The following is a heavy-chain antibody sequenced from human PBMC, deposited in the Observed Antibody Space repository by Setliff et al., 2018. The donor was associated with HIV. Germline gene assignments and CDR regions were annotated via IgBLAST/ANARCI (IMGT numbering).Heavy chain of an antibody. CDR1: GFTFSNAW. CDR2: ISGSGIGS. J-gene: IGHJ4*02. D-gene: IGHD3-22*01. Sequence: GGSLRLSCAASGFTFSNAWMSWVRQAPGKGLEWVSAISGSGIGSYYADSVKGRFTISRDNSKNTLYLQMNSLRAEDTAEHYCAKHLRVYYYDSSGYSPYFEYWGQGTLVTVSS. CDR3: AKHLRVYYYDSSGYSPYFEY. V-gene: IGHV3-23*01.